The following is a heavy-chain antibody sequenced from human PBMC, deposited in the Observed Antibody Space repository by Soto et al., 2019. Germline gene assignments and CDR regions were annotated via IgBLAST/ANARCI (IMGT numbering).Heavy chain of an antibody. D-gene: IGHD3-9*01. CDR2: ISAYNGNT. V-gene: IGHV1-18*01. Sequence: ASVKVSCKASGYTFTSYGISWVRQAPGQGLEWMGWISAYNGNTNYAQNLQGRVTMTTDTSTSTAYMELRSLRSDDTAVYYCARDHYDILTGYYSSYYYGMDVWGQGTTVTAP. CDR3: ARDHYDILTGYYSSYYYGMDV. J-gene: IGHJ6*02. CDR1: GYTFTSYG.